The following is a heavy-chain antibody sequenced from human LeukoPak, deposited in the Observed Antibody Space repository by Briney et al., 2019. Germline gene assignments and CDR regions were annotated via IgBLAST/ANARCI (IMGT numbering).Heavy chain of an antibody. CDR3: AKESGYEVGSLDY. V-gene: IGHV3-23*01. D-gene: IGHD5-12*01. Sequence: GGSLRLSCAASGFTFSTYWMSWVRQAPGKGLEWVSAISGSGGSTYYADSVKGRFTISRDNSKNTLYLQMNSLRAEDTAVYYCAKESGYEVGSLDYWGQGTLVTVSS. CDR2: ISGSGGST. J-gene: IGHJ4*02. CDR1: GFTFSTYW.